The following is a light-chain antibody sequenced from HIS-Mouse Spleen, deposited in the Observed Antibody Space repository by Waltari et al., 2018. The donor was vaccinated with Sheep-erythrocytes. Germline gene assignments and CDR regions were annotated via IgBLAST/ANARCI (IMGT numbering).Light chain of an antibody. CDR1: QDISNY. J-gene: IGKJ1*01. CDR2: DAS. V-gene: IGKV1-33*01. CDR3: QQFNNYPRT. Sequence: DIQMTQSPSSLSASVGDRVTITCQASQDISNYLNWYQQKPGKAPKLLIYDASNLETGFPSRFSGSGSGTDFTFTISSLQPEDIATYYCQQFNNYPRTFGQGTKVEIK.